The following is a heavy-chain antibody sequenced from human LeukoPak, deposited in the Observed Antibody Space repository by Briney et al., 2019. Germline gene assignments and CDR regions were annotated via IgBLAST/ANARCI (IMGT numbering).Heavy chain of an antibody. CDR2: ISSSGSTI. J-gene: IGHJ6*04. CDR3: AELGITMIGGV. V-gene: IGHV3-48*04. Sequence: AGGSLRLSCAASGFTFSSYSMNWVRQAPGKGLEWVSYISSSGSTIYCADSVKGRFTISRDNAKNSLYLQMNSLRAEDTAVYYCAELGITMIGGVWGKGTTVTISS. D-gene: IGHD3-10*02. CDR1: GFTFSSYS.